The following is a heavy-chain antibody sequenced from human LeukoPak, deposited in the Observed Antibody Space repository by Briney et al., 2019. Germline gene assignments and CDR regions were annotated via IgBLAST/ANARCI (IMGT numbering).Heavy chain of an antibody. D-gene: IGHD2-8*01. CDR3: ARDLILWSRCKPDYYGMDV. Sequence: GGSLRLSCAASGFTVSSNYMSWVRQAPGKGLEWVSVIYSGGSTYYADSVKGRFTISRHNSKNTLYLQMNSLRAEDTAVYYCARDLILWSRCKPDYYGMDVWGQGTTVTVSS. V-gene: IGHV3-53*04. CDR2: IYSGGST. CDR1: GFTVSSNY. J-gene: IGHJ6*02.